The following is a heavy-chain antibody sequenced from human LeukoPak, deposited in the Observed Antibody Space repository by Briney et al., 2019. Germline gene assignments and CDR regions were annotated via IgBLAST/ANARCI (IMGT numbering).Heavy chain of an antibody. CDR1: GFTFRTYA. J-gene: IGHJ4*02. CDR3: ARAFSTTAFDY. V-gene: IGHV3-30*04. CDR2: ISDDGSNK. Sequence: GGSLRLSCAASGFTFRTYAMNWVRQAPGKGREWVAVISDDGSNKYYAESVKGLFTISRDNSKNTLYLQMNSLRAEDTAVYYCARAFSTTAFDYWGQGTLVTVSS. D-gene: IGHD4-17*01.